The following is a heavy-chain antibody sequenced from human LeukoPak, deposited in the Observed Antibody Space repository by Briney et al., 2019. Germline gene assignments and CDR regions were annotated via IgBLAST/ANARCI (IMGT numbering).Heavy chain of an antibody. Sequence: GGSLRLSCAASGFTFSSYEMNWVRQAPGKGLEWVSYISSSGSTKYYADSVKGRFTISRDNAKNSLYLQMISLRAEDTALYYCARVEGFVDYWGQGTLVTVSS. D-gene: IGHD3-3*01. CDR1: GFTFSSYE. CDR2: ISSSGSTK. V-gene: IGHV3-48*03. J-gene: IGHJ4*02. CDR3: ARVEGFVDY.